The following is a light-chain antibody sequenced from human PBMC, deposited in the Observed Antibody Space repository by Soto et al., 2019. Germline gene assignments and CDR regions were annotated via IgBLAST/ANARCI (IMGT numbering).Light chain of an antibody. CDR1: QTIVSY. Sequence: DIRMTQSPSSLSASVGDRVTVTCRASQTIVSYLNWYQHQPGRAPKLLIYAASSLQSGVPSRFSGSGSGTAFTLTISSLQPEHFETYYCQQSYSTPQTFGQGTKVDIK. V-gene: IGKV1-39*01. CDR3: QQSYSTPQT. CDR2: AAS. J-gene: IGKJ1*01.